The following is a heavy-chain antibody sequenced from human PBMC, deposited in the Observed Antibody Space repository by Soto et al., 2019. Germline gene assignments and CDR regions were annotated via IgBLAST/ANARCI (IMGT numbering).Heavy chain of an antibody. V-gene: IGHV4-30-4*01. Sequence: QVQLQESGPGLVKPSQTLSLTCTVSGGSISSGDYYWSWFRQPPGKGLEWIGYIYYSGSTYYNPSLKNRVTISVDPSKNQFSLKLSSVTAADTAVYYCARAQGSGFLVSWGQGTLVTVSS. J-gene: IGHJ4*02. CDR1: GGSISSGDYY. CDR3: ARAQGSGFLVS. CDR2: IYYSGST. D-gene: IGHD3-10*01.